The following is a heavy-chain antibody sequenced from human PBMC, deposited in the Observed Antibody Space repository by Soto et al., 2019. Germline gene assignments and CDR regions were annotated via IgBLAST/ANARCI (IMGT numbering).Heavy chain of an antibody. V-gene: IGHV3-21*01. J-gene: IGHJ6*03. CDR2: ISSSSSYI. Sequence: PGGSLRLSCAASGFTFSSYSMNWVRQAPGKGLEWVSSISSSSSYIYYADSVKGRFTISRDNAKNSLYLQMNSLRAEDTAVYYCARYLEGEIYYYYYMDVWGKGTTVTVSS. CDR3: ARYLEGEIYYYYYMDV. D-gene: IGHD1-1*01. CDR1: GFTFSSYS.